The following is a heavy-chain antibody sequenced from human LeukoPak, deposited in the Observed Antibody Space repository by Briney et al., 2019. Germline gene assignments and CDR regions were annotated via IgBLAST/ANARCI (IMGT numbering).Heavy chain of an antibody. CDR2: IYYSGNT. D-gene: IGHD6-19*01. V-gene: IGHV4-59*01. J-gene: IGHJ5*02. Sequence: SETLSLTCTVSGGSIGSYYWSWIRQPPGKGLEWIGYIYYSGNTNYNPSLKSRVTISVDTSKNQFSLKLSSVTAADTAGYYCARDSSGWYHWFDPWGQGILVTVSS. CDR3: ARDSSGWYHWFDP. CDR1: GGSIGSYY.